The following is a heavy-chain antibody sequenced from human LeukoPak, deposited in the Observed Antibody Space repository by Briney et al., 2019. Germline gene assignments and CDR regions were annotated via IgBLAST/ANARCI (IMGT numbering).Heavy chain of an antibody. Sequence: SVKVSCKASGGTFSSYVITWVRQAPGQGLEWMGGIIPMFGTADYAQKFQGRVTITADESTSTAYMQLSSLRSEDTAVYYCARGAYSSGSYYFDHWGQGTLVTVSS. J-gene: IGHJ4*02. V-gene: IGHV1-69*13. CDR2: IIPMFGTA. CDR1: GGTFSSYV. CDR3: ARGAYSSGSYYFDH. D-gene: IGHD6-19*01.